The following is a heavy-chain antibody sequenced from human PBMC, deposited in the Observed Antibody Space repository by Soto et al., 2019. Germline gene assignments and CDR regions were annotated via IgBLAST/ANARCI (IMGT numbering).Heavy chain of an antibody. V-gene: IGHV3-30-3*01. CDR3: ARNILRSSSWYGGY. CDR2: ISYDGSNK. D-gene: IGHD6-13*01. CDR1: GFTFSSYA. Sequence: QVQLVESGGGVVQPGRSLRLSCAASGFTFSSYAMHWVRQAPGKGLEWVAVISYDGSNKYYADSVKGRFTISRDNSKNTLYLQMNSLRAEDTAVYYCARNILRSSSWYGGYCGQGTLVTVSS. J-gene: IGHJ4*02.